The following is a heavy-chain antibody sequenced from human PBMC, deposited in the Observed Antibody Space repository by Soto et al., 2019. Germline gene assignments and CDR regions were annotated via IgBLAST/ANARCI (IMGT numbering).Heavy chain of an antibody. Sequence: QPGGSLRLSCAASGFTFSSYGMHWVRQAPGKGLEWVAVIWYDGSNKYYADSVKGRFTISRDNSKNTLYLQMNSLRAEDTAVYYCARERIAAAGIYYYYYGMDVWGQGTTVTVSS. V-gene: IGHV3-33*01. J-gene: IGHJ6*02. CDR2: IWYDGSNK. D-gene: IGHD6-13*01. CDR1: GFTFSSYG. CDR3: ARERIAAAGIYYYYYGMDV.